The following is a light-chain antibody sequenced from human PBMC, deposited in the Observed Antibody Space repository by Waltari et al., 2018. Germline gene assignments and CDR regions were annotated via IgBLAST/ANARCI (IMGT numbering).Light chain of an antibody. CDR3: QQRTNWPPWT. CDR2: DSF. J-gene: IGKJ1*01. V-gene: IGKV3-11*01. CDR1: QSLSGF. Sequence: EIVLTQSPATLSLSPGDRATLPCRASQSLSGFLAWYQQKPGQAPRLLIYDSFNRATGIPARFSGSGSETDFTLTISSLEPEDSAVYYCQQRTNWPPWTFGQGTKVEVK.